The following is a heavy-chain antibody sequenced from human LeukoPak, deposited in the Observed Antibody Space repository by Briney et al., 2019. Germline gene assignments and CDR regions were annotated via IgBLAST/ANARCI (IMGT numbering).Heavy chain of an antibody. Sequence: PSETLSLTCAVSGGSISSGGYSWSWIRQPPGKGLEWIGYIYHSGSTYYNPSLKSRVTISVDRSKNQFSLKLSSVTAADTAVYYCARLARVVAATAYLDYWGQGTLVTVSS. CDR1: GGSISSGGYS. CDR3: ARLARVVAATAYLDY. V-gene: IGHV4-30-2*01. D-gene: IGHD2-15*01. J-gene: IGHJ4*02. CDR2: IYHSGST.